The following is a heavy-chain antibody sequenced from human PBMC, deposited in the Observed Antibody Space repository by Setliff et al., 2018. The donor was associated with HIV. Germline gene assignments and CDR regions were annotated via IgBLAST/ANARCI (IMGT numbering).Heavy chain of an antibody. D-gene: IGHD3-22*01. V-gene: IGHV4-34*01. CDR1: GGSFSGYC. CDR2: IQHSGRI. Sequence: PSETLSLTCAVYGGSFSGYCWSWIRQPPGKGLEWIGEIQHSGRINYNPSLRSRVTTSVDTSKNQFSLKLSSVTAADTAVYYCARHDSGGYYSLDYWGQGTLVTVSS. J-gene: IGHJ4*02. CDR3: ARHDSGGYYSLDY.